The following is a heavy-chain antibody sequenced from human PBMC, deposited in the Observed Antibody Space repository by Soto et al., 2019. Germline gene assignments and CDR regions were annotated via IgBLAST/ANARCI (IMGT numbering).Heavy chain of an antibody. CDR3: ARSHAPRDYYGSGSYYYTELFDY. CDR2: ISAYNGNT. D-gene: IGHD3-10*01. Sequence: ASVKVSCKASGYTFTSYGISWVRQAPGQGLEWMGWISAYNGNTNYAQKLQGRVTMTTDTSTSTAYMELRSLRSDDTAVYYCARSHAPRDYYGSGSYYYTELFDYWGQGTLVTVSS. J-gene: IGHJ4*02. V-gene: IGHV1-18*01. CDR1: GYTFTSYG.